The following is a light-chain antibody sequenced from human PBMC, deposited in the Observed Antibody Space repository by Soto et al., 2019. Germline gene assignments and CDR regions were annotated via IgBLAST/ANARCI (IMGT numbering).Light chain of an antibody. J-gene: IGKJ1*01. CDR2: HAS. CDR3: QQYMSYS. V-gene: IGKV1-5*01. Sequence: DIEMTQAPTTVPAPVGDRVTLTCQASQSISNWLACYQQKPGTATKLLIYHASTLESGVPSRFSGSGSGTEFTLTISSMQPDDFATYYCQQYMSYSFGQVTEVENK. CDR1: QSISNW.